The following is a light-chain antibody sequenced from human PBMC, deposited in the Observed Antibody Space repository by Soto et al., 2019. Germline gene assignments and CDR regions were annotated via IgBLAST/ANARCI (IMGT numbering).Light chain of an antibody. CDR3: QQSYITPYT. J-gene: IGKJ2*01. Sequence: DVQMTQVPSSLSPSVGDGVTITCRASQTISTFLNWYQQKPGKAPKLLIYSTSNSQSGVPSRFRSSGSGTEFTLTISSLQPEDFATHYCQQSYITPYTFGQGTKLENK. CDR1: QTISTF. CDR2: STS. V-gene: IGKV1-39*01.